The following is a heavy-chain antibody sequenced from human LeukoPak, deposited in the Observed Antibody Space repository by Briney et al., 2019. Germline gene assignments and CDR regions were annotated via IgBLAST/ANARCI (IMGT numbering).Heavy chain of an antibody. J-gene: IGHJ4*02. V-gene: IGHV3-48*04. CDR3: ARDAIAAAGLFDY. D-gene: IGHD6-13*01. Sequence: GGSLRLSCAASGFTFSVYSMNWVRQAPGKGLEWVSYISSGGETTRYADSVQGRFTISRDNAKNSLYLQMNSLRAEDTAVYYCARDAIAAAGLFDYWGQGTLVTVSS. CDR2: ISSGGETT. CDR1: GFTFSVYS.